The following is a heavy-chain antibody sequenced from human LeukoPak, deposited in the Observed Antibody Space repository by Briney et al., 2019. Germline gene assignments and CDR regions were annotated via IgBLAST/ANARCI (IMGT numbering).Heavy chain of an antibody. Sequence: GESLKISCKGSGYSFTSYWIGWVRQMPGKGLEWMGIIYPGDSDTRYSPSFQGQATISADKSISTAYLQWSSLKASDTAMYYCARKDITMVRGVIIYGAFDIWGQGTMVTVSS. D-gene: IGHD3-10*01. J-gene: IGHJ3*02. CDR3: ARKDITMVRGVIIYGAFDI. V-gene: IGHV5-51*01. CDR1: GYSFTSYW. CDR2: IYPGDSDT.